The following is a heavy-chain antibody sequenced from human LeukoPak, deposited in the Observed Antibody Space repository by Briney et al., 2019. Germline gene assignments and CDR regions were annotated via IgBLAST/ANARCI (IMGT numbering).Heavy chain of an antibody. V-gene: IGHV4-31*03. Sequence: SETLSLTCTVSGGSISSGGYYWSWIRQHPGKGLEWIGYIYYSGSAYYDPSLKSRVTISVDTSKNQFSLKLSSVTAADTAVYYCARAVRFDYYYGMDVWGKGTTVTVSS. D-gene: IGHD3-16*01. CDR2: IYYSGSA. CDR1: GGSISSGGYY. J-gene: IGHJ6*04. CDR3: ARAVRFDYYYGMDV.